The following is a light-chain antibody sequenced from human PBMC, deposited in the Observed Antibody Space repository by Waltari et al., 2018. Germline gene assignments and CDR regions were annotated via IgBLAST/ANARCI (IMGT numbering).Light chain of an antibody. Sequence: DIVMTQSPATLSVSPGERATLSCRASQSVGTNLVWYQQKPGQAPRLLIFHASIRATGIAARFSGSGSGTEFTLTISSLQSEDFAVYYYQQYTDWQYTFGQGTKLEIK. CDR3: QQYTDWQYT. V-gene: IGKV3-15*01. J-gene: IGKJ2*01. CDR2: HAS. CDR1: QSVGTN.